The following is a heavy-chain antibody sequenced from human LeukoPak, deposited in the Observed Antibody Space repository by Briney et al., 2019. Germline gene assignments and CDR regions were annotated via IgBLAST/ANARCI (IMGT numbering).Heavy chain of an antibody. J-gene: IGHJ4*02. CDR2: IKSKTDGGTT. Sequence: GGSLRLSCTASGFTFTTYSMDWVRQAPGKGLEWVGRIKSKTDGGTTDYAAPVKGGFTISRDDSKNTLYLQMNSLKTEDTAVYXXTTSLISGYYIDYWGQGTLVTVSS. D-gene: IGHD3-22*01. CDR1: GFTFTTYS. V-gene: IGHV3-15*01. CDR3: TTSLISGYYIDY.